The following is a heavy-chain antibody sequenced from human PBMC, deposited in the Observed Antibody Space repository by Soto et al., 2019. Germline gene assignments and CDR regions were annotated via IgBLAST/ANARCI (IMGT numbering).Heavy chain of an antibody. Sequence: SVKVSCKASGGTFSSYTISWVRQAPGQGLEWMGRIIPTLGIANYAQKFQGRVTITADKSTSTAYMELSSLRSEDTAVYYCARDPGSSGWTRTHNWFDPWGQGTLVTVSS. CDR2: IIPTLGIA. V-gene: IGHV1-69*04. D-gene: IGHD6-19*01. J-gene: IGHJ5*02. CDR1: GGTFSSYT. CDR3: ARDPGSSGWTRTHNWFDP.